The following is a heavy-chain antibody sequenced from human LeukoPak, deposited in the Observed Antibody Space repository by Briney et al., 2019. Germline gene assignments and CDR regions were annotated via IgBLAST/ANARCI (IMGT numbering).Heavy chain of an antibody. CDR2: IKKDGSEK. CDR3: AKYAHGSGTSFDP. J-gene: IGHJ5*02. Sequence: GGSLRLSCAASGFSFSDYWMSWVRQAPGKGLECVANIKKDGSEKHYVDSVKGRFTISRDNAKNSVYLQMSSLRAEDTAVYHCAKYAHGSGTSFDPWGQGTLVTVSS. V-gene: IGHV3-7*01. D-gene: IGHD3-10*01. CDR1: GFSFSDYW.